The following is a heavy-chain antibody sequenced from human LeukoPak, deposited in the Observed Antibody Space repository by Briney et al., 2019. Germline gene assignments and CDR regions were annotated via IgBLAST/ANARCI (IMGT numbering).Heavy chain of an antibody. Sequence: GGSLRLSCAASGFTLNNNWMTWVRQAPGKGPEWEANIKEDGSEKFYVDSVKGRFTISRDNAKNSLYLQMTSLRAEDTAVYYCTRATVHYDSSGYFEGLFAFDIGGQGTMVTVSS. CDR2: IKEDGSEK. D-gene: IGHD3-22*01. CDR1: GFTLNNNW. V-gene: IGHV3-7*01. J-gene: IGHJ3*02. CDR3: TRATVHYDSSGYFEGLFAFDI.